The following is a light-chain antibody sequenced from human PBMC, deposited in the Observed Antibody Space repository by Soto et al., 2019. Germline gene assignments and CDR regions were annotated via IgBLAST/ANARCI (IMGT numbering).Light chain of an antibody. J-gene: IGKJ5*01. Sequence: EIVLTQSPGTLSLSPGERATLSCRASQSVTSNYLGWYQQKPGQAPRLLIYGASTSATGIPDRFRGSGSGSDFTLTISRLEPEDFAVYYCQQYGSSGTVFGQGTRLEIK. CDR1: QSVTSNY. CDR2: GAS. V-gene: IGKV3-20*01. CDR3: QQYGSSGTV.